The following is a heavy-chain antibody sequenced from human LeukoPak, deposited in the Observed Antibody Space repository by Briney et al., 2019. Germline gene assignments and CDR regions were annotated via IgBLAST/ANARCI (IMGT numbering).Heavy chain of an antibody. J-gene: IGHJ4*02. CDR3: ARHESGWYNY. CDR2: IYYSGST. D-gene: IGHD6-19*01. V-gene: IGHV4-59*08. Sequence: PSETLSLTCTVSGGSISSYYWSWIRQPPGKGLEWIGYIYYSGSTNYNPSLKSRVTISVDTSKNQFSLKLTPVTAADTAVYYCARHESGWYNYWGQGTLVTVSS. CDR1: GGSISSYY.